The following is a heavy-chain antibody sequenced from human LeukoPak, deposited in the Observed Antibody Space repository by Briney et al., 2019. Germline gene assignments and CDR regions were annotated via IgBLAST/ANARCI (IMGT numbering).Heavy chain of an antibody. Sequence: PSETLSLTCTVSGGSISSYYWSWIRQPPGKGLEWIGYIYYSGSTNYNPSLKSRVTISVDTSKNQFSLKLSSVTAADTAVYYCARAAGARYNWFDPWGQGTLVTVSS. V-gene: IGHV4-59*12. CDR2: IYYSGST. D-gene: IGHD6-13*01. CDR1: GGSISSYY. CDR3: ARAAGARYNWFDP. J-gene: IGHJ5*02.